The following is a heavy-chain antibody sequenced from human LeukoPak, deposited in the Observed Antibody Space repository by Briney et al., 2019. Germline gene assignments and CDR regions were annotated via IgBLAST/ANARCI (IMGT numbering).Heavy chain of an antibody. CDR1: GGSISSYY. V-gene: IGHV4-59*08. CDR2: IYYSGST. J-gene: IGHJ4*02. Sequence: SETLSLTCTVSGGSISSYYWSWIRQPPGKGLEWIGYIYYSGSTNYNPSLKSRVTISVDTSKNQFSLKLSSVTAADTAVYYCARAPDTAMVPSWIDYWGQGTLVTVSS. CDR3: ARAPDTAMVPSWIDY. D-gene: IGHD5-18*01.